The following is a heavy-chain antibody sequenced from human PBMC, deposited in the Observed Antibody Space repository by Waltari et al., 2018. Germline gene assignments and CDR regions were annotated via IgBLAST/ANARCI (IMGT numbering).Heavy chain of an antibody. V-gene: IGHV4-38-2*01. CDR2: IYHSGSS. J-gene: IGHJ3*02. CDR3: ARPGLDGACDI. Sequence: QVQLQESGPGLVKPSETLSLTCAVSGYSISSGYYWGWIRQHPGKGLEWIGRIYHSGSSYYNPSLKSRLTISVDTSKNQFSLKLSSVAAADTAVYYCARPGLDGACDIWGQGTMVTVSS. D-gene: IGHD3-9*01. CDR1: GYSISSGYY.